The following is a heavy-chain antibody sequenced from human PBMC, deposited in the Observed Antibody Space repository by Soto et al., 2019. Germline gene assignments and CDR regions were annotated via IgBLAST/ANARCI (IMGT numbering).Heavy chain of an antibody. Sequence: QEQLVQSGAEVKKPGSSVKVSCKAAGGTFSDFAITWVRQAPGQGLEWMGGVIPSFGTANYAQKFQGRVTFPADKSTRTAYMELSSLRSEDTAVYYCAREKGSPMIYWYFDLWGRGTLVTVSS. CDR2: VIPSFGTA. CDR1: GGTFSDFA. V-gene: IGHV1-69*06. CDR3: AREKGSPMIYWYFDL. J-gene: IGHJ2*01. D-gene: IGHD3-16*01.